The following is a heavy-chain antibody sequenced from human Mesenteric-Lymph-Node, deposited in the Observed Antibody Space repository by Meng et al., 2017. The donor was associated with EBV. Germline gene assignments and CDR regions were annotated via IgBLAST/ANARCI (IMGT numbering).Heavy chain of an antibody. CDR2: IYYSGSI. CDR1: GGSVSSSSYY. Sequence: PPLQESCPGLVKPSETLSLPCIVSGGSVSSSSYYWGWIRQPPGKGLEWIGSIYYSGSIYYNPSLKSRVTISVDTSKNQFSLKLSSVTAADTAVYYCARTYYYDSSGYAPFDYWGQGTLVTVSS. V-gene: IGHV4-39*07. J-gene: IGHJ4*02. CDR3: ARTYYYDSSGYAPFDY. D-gene: IGHD3-22*01.